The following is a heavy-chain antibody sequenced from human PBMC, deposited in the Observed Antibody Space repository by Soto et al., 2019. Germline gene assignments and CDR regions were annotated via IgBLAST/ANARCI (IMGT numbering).Heavy chain of an antibody. CDR1: GFTFSTYW. D-gene: IGHD4-17*01. J-gene: IGHJ6*02. V-gene: IGHV3-74*01. CDR2: INSDGSGT. Sequence: EVQLVESGGGLVQPGGSLRLSCAASGFTFSTYWIHWVRQAPGQGLVWVSRINSDGSGTNYADSVKGRFTISRDNAKNTLYLQMNSLRAEDTAVYYCTRDHTTMTGYDYGMDVWGQGTTVTVSS. CDR3: TRDHTTMTGYDYGMDV.